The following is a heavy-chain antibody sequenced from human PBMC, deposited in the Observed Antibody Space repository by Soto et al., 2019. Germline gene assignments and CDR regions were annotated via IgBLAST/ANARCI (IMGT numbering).Heavy chain of an antibody. Sequence: QVQLVQSGAEVKKPGASVKVSCKASGYTFTSYDINWVRQATGQGLEWMGWMNPNSGNTGYAQKFQGRVTMTRNTSISTAYMELSSLRSEDTAVYYCARGGRRFLEWFVNWFDPWGQGTLVTVSS. J-gene: IGHJ5*02. CDR2: MNPNSGNT. CDR1: GYTFTSYD. CDR3: ARGGRRFLEWFVNWFDP. D-gene: IGHD3-3*01. V-gene: IGHV1-8*01.